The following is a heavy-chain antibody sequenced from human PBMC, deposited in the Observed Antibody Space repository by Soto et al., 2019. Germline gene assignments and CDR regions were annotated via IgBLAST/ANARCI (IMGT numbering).Heavy chain of an antibody. Sequence: SETLSLTCTVSGGSISSYYWSWIRQPPGKGLEWIGYIYYSGSTNYNPSLKSRVTISVDTSKNQFSLKLSSVTAADTAVYYCARHSYSYGWEHDYWGQGTLVTVSS. CDR1: GGSISSYY. J-gene: IGHJ4*02. V-gene: IGHV4-59*08. D-gene: IGHD1-26*01. CDR2: IYYSGST. CDR3: ARHSYSYGWEHDY.